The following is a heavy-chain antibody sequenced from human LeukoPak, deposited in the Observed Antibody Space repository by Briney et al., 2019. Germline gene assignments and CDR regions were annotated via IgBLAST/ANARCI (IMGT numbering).Heavy chain of an antibody. CDR3: ARDGGPYYYYYMDV. Sequence: SETLSLTCTVSGGSISSYYWGWIRQPPGKGLEWIGYIYYSGSTNYNPSLKSRVTISVDTSKNQFSLKLSSVTAADTAVYYCARDGGPYYYYYMDVWGKGTTVTVSS. J-gene: IGHJ6*03. CDR2: IYYSGST. V-gene: IGHV4-59*01. D-gene: IGHD2-15*01. CDR1: GGSISSYY.